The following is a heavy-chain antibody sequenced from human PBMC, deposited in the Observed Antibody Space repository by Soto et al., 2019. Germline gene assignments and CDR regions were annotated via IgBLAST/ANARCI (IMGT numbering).Heavy chain of an antibody. CDR3: ARVMVTYYYGMDV. V-gene: IGHV1-69*06. CDR1: GGTFSSYA. J-gene: IGHJ6*02. D-gene: IGHD5-18*01. Sequence: SVKVSCKASGGTFSSYAISWVRQAPGQGLEWMGGIIPIFGTANYAQKFQDRVTITADKSTSTAYMELSSLRYEDTAVYYCARVMVTYYYGMDVWGQGTTVTGSS. CDR2: IIPIFGTA.